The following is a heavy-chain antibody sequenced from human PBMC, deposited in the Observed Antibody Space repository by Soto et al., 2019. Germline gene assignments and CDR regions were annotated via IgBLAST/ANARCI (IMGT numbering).Heavy chain of an antibody. Sequence: PAETLSLTCTVSGGSIGSGGYCWGWIRQHPGKGLEWIGYIYYSGITYYNPSLKSRVTISVDTSKNQFSLKLSSGTAADTAVYYCARSPGYYFDYWGQGTLVTVSS. V-gene: IGHV4-31*03. J-gene: IGHJ4*02. CDR3: ARSPGYYFDY. CDR2: IYYSGIT. CDR1: GGSIGSGGYC.